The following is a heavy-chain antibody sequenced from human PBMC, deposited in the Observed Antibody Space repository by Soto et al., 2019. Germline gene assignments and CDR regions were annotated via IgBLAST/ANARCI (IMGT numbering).Heavy chain of an antibody. D-gene: IGHD6-13*01. V-gene: IGHV1-69*13. Sequence: SVKVSCKASGGTFSSYAISWVRQAPGQGLEWMGGIIPIFGTANYAQKFQGRVTITADESTSTAYMELSSLRSEDTAVYYCASRRRDIAAAGTALDYWGQGTLGTVSA. CDR1: GGTFSSYA. J-gene: IGHJ4*02. CDR3: ASRRRDIAAAGTALDY. CDR2: IIPIFGTA.